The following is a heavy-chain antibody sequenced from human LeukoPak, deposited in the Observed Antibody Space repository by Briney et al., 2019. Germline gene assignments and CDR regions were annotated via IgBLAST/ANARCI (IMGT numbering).Heavy chain of an antibody. Sequence: SETLSLTCTVSGDSISGYYWSWIRQPPGKRLEWIGEINHSGSTNYNPSLKSRVTISVDTSKNQFSLKLSSVTAADTAVYYCARGLRYYDILTGYYTYYFDYWGQGTLVTVSS. CDR1: GDSISGYY. CDR3: ARGLRYYDILTGYYTYYFDY. D-gene: IGHD3-9*01. CDR2: INHSGST. J-gene: IGHJ4*02. V-gene: IGHV4-34*01.